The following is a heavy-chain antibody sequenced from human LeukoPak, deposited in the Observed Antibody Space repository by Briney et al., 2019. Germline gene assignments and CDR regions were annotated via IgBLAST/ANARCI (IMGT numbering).Heavy chain of an antibody. CDR1: GFTVSSNY. D-gene: IGHD2-2*01. J-gene: IGHJ4*02. CDR3: AKGRPYCSSTSCYRDSDY. Sequence: PGGSLRLSCAASGFTVSSNYMSWVRQAPGKGLEWVSAISGSGGSTYYADSVKGRFTISRDNSKNTLYLQMNSLRAEDTAVYYCAKGRPYCSSTSCYRDSDYWGQGTLVTVSS. CDR2: ISGSGGST. V-gene: IGHV3-23*01.